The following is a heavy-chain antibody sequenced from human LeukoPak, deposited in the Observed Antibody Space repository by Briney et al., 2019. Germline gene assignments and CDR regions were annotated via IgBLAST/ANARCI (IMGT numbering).Heavy chain of an antibody. V-gene: IGHV4-34*01. D-gene: IGHD2-2*01. CDR3: ARQLRYCSSTSCIGRYFQH. J-gene: IGHJ1*01. CDR1: GGSFSGYY. CDR2: INHSGST. Sequence: PSETLSLTCAVYGGSFSGYYWSWIRQPPGKGLEWIGEINHSGSTNYNPSLKSRVTISVDTSKNQFSLKLSSVTAADTAVYYCARQLRYCSSTSCIGRYFQHWGQGTLVTVSS.